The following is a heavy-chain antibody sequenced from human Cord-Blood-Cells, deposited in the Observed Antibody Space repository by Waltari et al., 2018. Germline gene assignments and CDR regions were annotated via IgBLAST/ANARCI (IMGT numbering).Heavy chain of an antibody. CDR3: ARALVAANWFDP. CDR2: IYHSGST. J-gene: IGHJ5*02. D-gene: IGHD2-2*01. V-gene: IGHV4-38-2*02. CDR1: GYSISIGSS. Sequence: QVQLQASAPGPVKPSATLSLTCPVSGYSISIGSSWGWIRQPPGKGLEWIGSIYHSGSTYYNPSLKSRVTISVDTSKNQFSLKLSSVTAADTAVYYCARALVAANWFDPWGQGTLVTVSS.